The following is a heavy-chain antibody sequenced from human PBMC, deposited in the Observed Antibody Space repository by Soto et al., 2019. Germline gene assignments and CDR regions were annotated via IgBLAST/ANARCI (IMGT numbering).Heavy chain of an antibody. D-gene: IGHD3-10*01. V-gene: IGHV3-7*01. CDR1: GFTGGYYR. CDR2: IEWGDHQK. CDR3: AKDAGYGSWASVNHYLDY. Sequence: AGALRLPCAPSGFTGGYYRMSWVRQAAGKNTIWLANIEWGDHQKTYVDSVEGRFTMFRDNAKNSEYLQMASPSTEDTAVYYCAKDAGYGSWASVNHYLDYWGHGTMVTVSS. J-gene: IGHJ4*01.